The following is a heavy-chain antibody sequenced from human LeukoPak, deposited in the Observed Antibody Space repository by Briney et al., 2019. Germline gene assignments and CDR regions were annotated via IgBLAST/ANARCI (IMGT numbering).Heavy chain of an antibody. Sequence: SVKVSCKASGGTFSSYAISWVRQAPGQGLEWMGGIIPIFGTANYAQKFQGRVTITADESTSTAYMERSSLRSEDTAVYYCVGAVVTSYYFDYWGQGTLVTVSS. D-gene: IGHD3-22*01. CDR3: VGAVVTSYYFDY. CDR1: GGTFSSYA. V-gene: IGHV1-69*01. J-gene: IGHJ4*02. CDR2: IIPIFGTA.